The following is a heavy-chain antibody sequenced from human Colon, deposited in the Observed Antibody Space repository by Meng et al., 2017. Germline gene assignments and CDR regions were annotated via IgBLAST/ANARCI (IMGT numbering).Heavy chain of an antibody. D-gene: IGHD5-24*01. V-gene: IGHV1-18*01. Sequence: ASVKVSCKASGYTFTSYGTSWVRQAPGQGLEWMGWISGYNGNTNYAQRLQGRVTMTTDTSTTTAYMELRSLRSDDTAVYYCARDRRGTTDYFDYWGQGTLVTVSS. J-gene: IGHJ4*02. CDR3: ARDRRGTTDYFDY. CDR1: GYTFTSYG. CDR2: ISGYNGNT.